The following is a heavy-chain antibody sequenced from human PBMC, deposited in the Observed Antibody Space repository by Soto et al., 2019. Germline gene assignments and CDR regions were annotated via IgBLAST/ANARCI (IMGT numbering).Heavy chain of an antibody. CDR3: ARGLGAAAVGGIVHNWFDP. Sequence: SSETLSLTCTVSGGSISSYYWSWIRQPPGKGLEWIGYIYYSGSTNYNPSLKSRVTISVDTSKNQFSLKLSSVTAADTAVYYCARGLGAAAVGGIVHNWFDPWGQGTLVTVSS. CDR2: IYYSGST. V-gene: IGHV4-59*01. CDR1: GGSISSYY. D-gene: IGHD6-13*01. J-gene: IGHJ5*02.